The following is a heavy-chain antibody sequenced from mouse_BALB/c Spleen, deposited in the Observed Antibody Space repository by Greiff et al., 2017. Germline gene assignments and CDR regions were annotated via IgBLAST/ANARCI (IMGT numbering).Heavy chain of an antibody. V-gene: IGHV1-4*01. CDR3: SRFGNSYAMDY. J-gene: IGHJ4*01. CDR1: GYTFTSYT. Sequence: QVQLKQSGAELARPGASVKMSCKASGYTFTSYTMHWVKQRPGQGLEWIGYINPSSGYTNYNQKFKDKATLTADKSSSTAYMQLSSLTSEDSAVYYCSRFGNSYAMDYWGQGTSVTVSS. CDR2: INPSSGYT. D-gene: IGHD1-1*01.